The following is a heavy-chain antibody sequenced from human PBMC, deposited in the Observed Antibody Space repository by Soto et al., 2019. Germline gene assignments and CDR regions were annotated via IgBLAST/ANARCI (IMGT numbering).Heavy chain of an antibody. V-gene: IGHV3-30*03. D-gene: IGHD7-27*01. J-gene: IGHJ6*02. Sequence: GGSLRLSCAASGFTFSSYGMHWVRQAPGKGLEWVAVISYDGSNKYYADSVKGRFTISRDNSKNTLYLQMNSLRAEDTAVYYCARGITGEPYYYGMDVWGQGTTVTVSS. CDR1: GFTFSSYG. CDR3: ARGITGEPYYYGMDV. CDR2: ISYDGSNK.